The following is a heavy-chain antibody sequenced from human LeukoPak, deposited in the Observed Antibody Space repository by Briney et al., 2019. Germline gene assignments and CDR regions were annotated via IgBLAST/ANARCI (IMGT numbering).Heavy chain of an antibody. J-gene: IGHJ6*02. Sequence: GGSLRLSCAASGFTFSSYAMSWVRQAPGKGLEWVSYISSSGSTIYYADSVKGRFTISRDNAKNSLYLQMNSLRAEDTAVYYCARGDSSGWYTPGMDVWGQGTTVTVSS. V-gene: IGHV3-48*04. D-gene: IGHD6-19*01. CDR3: ARGDSSGWYTPGMDV. CDR2: ISSSGSTI. CDR1: GFTFSSYA.